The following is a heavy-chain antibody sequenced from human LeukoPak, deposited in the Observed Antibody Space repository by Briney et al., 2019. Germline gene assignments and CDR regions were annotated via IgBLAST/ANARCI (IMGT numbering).Heavy chain of an antibody. V-gene: IGHV3-23*01. CDR2: FLAAGGGT. Sequence: GGSLRLSCAASGFTFSNYAMSWVRQAPGKGLEWVSAFLAAGGGTFYADSVKGRFTISRDNSKNTLYLQMNNLRDDDTAVYYCVKEPKLSDWFFDHWGRGTLVTVSS. CDR1: GFTFSNYA. CDR3: VKEPKLSDWFFDH. D-gene: IGHD1-1*01. J-gene: IGHJ2*01.